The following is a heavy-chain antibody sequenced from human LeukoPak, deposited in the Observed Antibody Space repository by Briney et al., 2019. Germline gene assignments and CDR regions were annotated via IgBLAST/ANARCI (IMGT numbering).Heavy chain of an antibody. Sequence: SETLSLTCTVSGGSISSSSYYWGWIRQPPGKGLEWTGSIYYSGSTYYNPSLKSRVTISVDTSKNQFSLKLSSVTAADTAVYYCARLPGTPIEEGTDYWGQGTLVTVSS. CDR2: IYYSGST. V-gene: IGHV4-39*01. CDR3: ARLPGTPIEEGTDY. J-gene: IGHJ4*02. CDR1: GGSISSSSYY. D-gene: IGHD3-10*01.